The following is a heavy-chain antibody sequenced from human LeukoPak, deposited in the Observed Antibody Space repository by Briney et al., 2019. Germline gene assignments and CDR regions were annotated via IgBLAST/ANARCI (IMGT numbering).Heavy chain of an antibody. D-gene: IGHD5-12*01. V-gene: IGHV3-23*01. Sequence: PGGSLRLSCAASGFTFSSYAMSWVRQAPGKGLEWVSAISGSGGSTYYADSVKGRFTISRDNSKNTLYLQMNSLRAEDTAVYYCAKDGGYSGYVAPRDWGQGTLVTVSS. CDR2: ISGSGGST. J-gene: IGHJ4*02. CDR1: GFTFSSYA. CDR3: AKDGGYSGYVAPRD.